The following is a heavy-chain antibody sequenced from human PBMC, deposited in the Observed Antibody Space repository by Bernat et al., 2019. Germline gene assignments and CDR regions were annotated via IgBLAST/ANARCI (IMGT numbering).Heavy chain of an antibody. V-gene: IGHV3-33*01. Sequence: QVQLVESGGGVVQPGRSLRLSCAASGFTFSSYGMHWVRQAPGKGLEWVAVIWYDGSNNYYAESVKGRFTISRDNSKNTLYLQLNSLRAEDTAVYYCARDRDGILLWFREGSDAFDIWGQGTMVTVSS. CDR2: IWYDGSNN. CDR3: ARDRDGILLWFREGSDAFDI. CDR1: GFTFSSYG. D-gene: IGHD3-10*01. J-gene: IGHJ3*02.